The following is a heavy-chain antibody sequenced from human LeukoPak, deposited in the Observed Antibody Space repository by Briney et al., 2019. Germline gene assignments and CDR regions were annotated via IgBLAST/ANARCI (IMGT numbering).Heavy chain of an antibody. CDR3: AKEITFGGVIVIDYFDY. D-gene: IGHD3-16*02. J-gene: IGHJ4*02. CDR1: GFTFSSYG. Sequence: GGSLRLSCAASGFTFSSYGMHWVRQAPGKGLEWVAVISYDGSNKYYADSVKGRFTISRDNSKNTLYLLMNSLRAEDTAVYYCAKEITFGGVIVIDYFDYWGQGTLVTVSS. V-gene: IGHV3-30*18. CDR2: ISYDGSNK.